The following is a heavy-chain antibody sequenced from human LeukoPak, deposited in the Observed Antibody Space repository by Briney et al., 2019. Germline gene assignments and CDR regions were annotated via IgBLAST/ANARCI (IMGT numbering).Heavy chain of an antibody. D-gene: IGHD3-9*01. CDR2: IYYSGST. J-gene: IGHJ4*02. V-gene: IGHV4-59*01. CDR3: ARYFDWFHFDY. Sequence: SETLSLTRTVSGGSISSYHWSWIRQPPGKGLEWIGYIYYSGSTNYNPSLKSRVTISVDTSKNQFSLKLSSVTAADTAVYYCARYFDWFHFDYWGQGTLVTVSS. CDR1: GGSISSYH.